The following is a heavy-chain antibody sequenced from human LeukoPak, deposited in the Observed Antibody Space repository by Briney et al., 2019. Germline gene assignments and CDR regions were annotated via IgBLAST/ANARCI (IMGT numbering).Heavy chain of an antibody. CDR2: INLSGST. J-gene: IGHJ6*03. Sequence: PSETLSLTCAVYGGSFSGYYWSWIRQPPGKGLEWIGEINLSGSTNYNPSLKSRVAMSVDTANNQFSLKLTSVIAADTAIYYCARVFSSGWYYYYMDVWGKGTTVTISS. V-gene: IGHV4-34*01. D-gene: IGHD6-19*01. CDR1: GGSFSGYY. CDR3: ARVFSSGWYYYYMDV.